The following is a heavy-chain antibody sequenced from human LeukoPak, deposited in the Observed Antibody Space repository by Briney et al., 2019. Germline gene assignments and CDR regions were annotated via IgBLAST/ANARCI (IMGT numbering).Heavy chain of an antibody. J-gene: IGHJ6*03. Sequence: GGSLRLSCAASGFTFSSYSMHWVRQAPGKGLEWVSSISSSSSYIYYADSVKGRFTISRDNAKNSLYLQMNSLRAEDTAVYYCARAKSYYYYYMDVWGKGTTVTISS. CDR2: ISSSSSYI. CDR1: GFTFSSYS. V-gene: IGHV3-21*01. CDR3: ARAKSYYYYYMDV.